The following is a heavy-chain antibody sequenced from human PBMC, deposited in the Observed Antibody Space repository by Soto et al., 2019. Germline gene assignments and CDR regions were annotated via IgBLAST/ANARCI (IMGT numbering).Heavy chain of an antibody. J-gene: IGHJ4*02. CDR1: GDSISTYY. CDR3: ARGRFDFIWGTPAPYLDY. CDR2: IYNSATT. V-gene: IGHV4-59*01. D-gene: IGHD3-16*01. Sequence: SETLSLTCTVSGDSISTYYWTWIRQPPGKGLEWIGYIYNSATTKYNPSLKSRVTISVDTSENQFSLKLSSVTTADTAVYYCARGRFDFIWGTPAPYLDYWGQGALVTVSS.